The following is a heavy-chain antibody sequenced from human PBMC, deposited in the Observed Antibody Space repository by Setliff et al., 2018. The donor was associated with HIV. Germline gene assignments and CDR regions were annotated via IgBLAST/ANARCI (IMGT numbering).Heavy chain of an antibody. V-gene: IGHV1-18*01. D-gene: IGHD3-22*01. CDR2: ISGYNGKT. Sequence: GESLKISCKGSGYSFTSYGINWVRQAPGQGLEWMGWISGYNGKTNYAQKFQGRVTMTTDTSTSTAYMELRSLRSDDTAVYYCARNFYDSSGYRYDYWGQGTLVTVSS. CDR3: ARNFYDSSGYRYDY. CDR1: GYSFTSYG. J-gene: IGHJ4*02.